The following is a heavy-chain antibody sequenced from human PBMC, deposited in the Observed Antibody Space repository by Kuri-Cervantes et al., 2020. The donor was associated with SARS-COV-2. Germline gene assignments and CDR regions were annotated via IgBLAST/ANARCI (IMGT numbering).Heavy chain of an antibody. Sequence: GESLKISCAASGFTFSNAWMSWVRQAPGKGLEWVGRIKSKTDGGTTDYAAPVKGRFTISRDDSNNTLYLQMNSLKTEDTAVYYCTTDYRAMVPQQPYPFDYWGQGTLVTVSS. D-gene: IGHD3-10*01. CDR1: GFTFSNAW. J-gene: IGHJ4*02. CDR2: IKSKTDGGTT. V-gene: IGHV3-15*01. CDR3: TTDYRAMVPQQPYPFDY.